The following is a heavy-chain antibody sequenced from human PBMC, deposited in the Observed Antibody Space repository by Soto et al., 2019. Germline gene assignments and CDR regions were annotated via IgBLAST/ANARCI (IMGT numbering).Heavy chain of an antibody. D-gene: IGHD3-3*01. Sequence: GGSLRLSCAASGFSFGSYALSWVRQAPGKGLEWVSTISGRDGKTFYADSVKGRFSISRDTSQNTLYLQMNSLRADDTAIYYCARWSYLDYWGQGTRVTVSS. V-gene: IGHV3-23*01. J-gene: IGHJ4*02. CDR1: GFSFGSYA. CDR2: ISGRDGKT. CDR3: ARWSYLDY.